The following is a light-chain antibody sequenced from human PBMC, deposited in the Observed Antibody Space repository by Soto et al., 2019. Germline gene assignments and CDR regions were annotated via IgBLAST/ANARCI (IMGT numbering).Light chain of an antibody. Sequence: EIQMTQSPSSVSASVGDRVTIACRASQGISSWLAWYQQKPGKAPQLLIYAASSLQSGVPSRFSGSGSGADVTLTSSSMQPEDFATYYCQYGKSFPLTFGGGTKVEIK. J-gene: IGKJ4*01. CDR2: AAS. CDR1: QGISSW. CDR3: QYGKSFPLT. V-gene: IGKV1-12*01.